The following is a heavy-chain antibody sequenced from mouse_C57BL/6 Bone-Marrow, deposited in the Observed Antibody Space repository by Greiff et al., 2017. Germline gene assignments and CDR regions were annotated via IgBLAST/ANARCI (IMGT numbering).Heavy chain of an antibody. Sequence: QVHVKQSGAELVRPGSSVKLSCKASGYTFTSYWMHWVKQRPIQGLEWIGNIDPSDSETHYNQKFKDKATLTVDKSSSTAYMQLSSLTSEDSAVYYCARGAMDYWGQGTSGTVSS. CDR2: IDPSDSET. J-gene: IGHJ4*01. CDR1: GYTFTSYW. CDR3: ARGAMDY. V-gene: IGHV1-52*01.